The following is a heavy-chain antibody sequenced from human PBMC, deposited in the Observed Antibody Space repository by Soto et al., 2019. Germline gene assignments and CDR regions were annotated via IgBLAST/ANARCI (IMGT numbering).Heavy chain of an antibody. CDR2: IKSKTDGGTT. V-gene: IGHV3-15*01. Sequence: GGSLRLSCAASGFTFSNAWMSWVRQAPGKGLEWVGRIKSKTDGGTTDYAAPVKGSFTITRKDSKNTLQLQMNSLKTEDTAMYYYTAGYGSSGYYRISLDYWGQGTLVTVSS. CDR3: TAGYGSSGYYRISLDY. J-gene: IGHJ4*02. CDR1: GFTFSNAW. D-gene: IGHD3-22*01.